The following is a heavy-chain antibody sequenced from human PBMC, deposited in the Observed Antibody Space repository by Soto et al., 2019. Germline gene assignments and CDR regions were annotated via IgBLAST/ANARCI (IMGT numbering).Heavy chain of an antibody. J-gene: IGHJ4*02. V-gene: IGHV3-23*01. D-gene: IGHD2-15*01. Sequence: EVQLLESGGGLVQPGGSLRLSCAASGFTFSSYAMSWVRQAPGKGLEWVSAISGSGGSTYYADSVKGRFTISRGNSKNTLYLHMNSLRAEDTAVDYCAKGGVVVAWPDDYCGQGTLVAVAA. CDR1: GFTFSSYA. CDR2: ISGSGGST. CDR3: AKGGVVVAWPDDY.